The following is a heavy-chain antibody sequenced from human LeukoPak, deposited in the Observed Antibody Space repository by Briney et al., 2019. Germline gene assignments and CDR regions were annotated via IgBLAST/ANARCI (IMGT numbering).Heavy chain of an antibody. CDR2: IYYSGST. CDR3: ARASRIAVAGEFDY. CDR1: GGSISSYY. Sequence: SETLSLTCTVSGGSISSYYWSWIRQPPGKGLEWVGYIYYSGSTNYNPSLKSRVTISVDTSKNQFSLKLSSVTAADTAVYYCARASRIAVAGEFDYWGQGTLVTVSS. D-gene: IGHD6-19*01. J-gene: IGHJ4*02. V-gene: IGHV4-59*12.